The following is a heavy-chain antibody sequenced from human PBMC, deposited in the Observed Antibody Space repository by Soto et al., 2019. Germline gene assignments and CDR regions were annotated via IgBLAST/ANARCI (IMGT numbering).Heavy chain of an antibody. CDR1: GGSISSSSYY. D-gene: IGHD3-9*01. Sequence: SETLSLTCTVSGGSISSSSYYWGWIRQPPGKGLEWIGSIYFSGSTYYNPSLKSRVTISVDTSKNQFSLKLSSVTAADTAVYYCARTYYDILTGYSAFDYWGQGTLVTVSS. CDR3: ARTYYDILTGYSAFDY. CDR2: IYFSGST. V-gene: IGHV4-39*01. J-gene: IGHJ4*02.